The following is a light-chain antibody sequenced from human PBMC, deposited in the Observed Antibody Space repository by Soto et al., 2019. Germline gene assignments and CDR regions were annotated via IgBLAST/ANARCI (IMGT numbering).Light chain of an antibody. CDR1: NSNIGNKY. CDR3: AAWDDGVGGPA. J-gene: IGLJ3*02. V-gene: IGLV1-47*01. CDR2: RNN. Sequence: QSVLTQPPSASGTPGQRVTISCSGSNSNIGNKYVYWYQQLPGTAPKLLMYRNNHRPSGVPDRFSGSKSGTSASLAISGLRSGGEGDYYCAAWDDGVGGPAFGGGTKVTVL.